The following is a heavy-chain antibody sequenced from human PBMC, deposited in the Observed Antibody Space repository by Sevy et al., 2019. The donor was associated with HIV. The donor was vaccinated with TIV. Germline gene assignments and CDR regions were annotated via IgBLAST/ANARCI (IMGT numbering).Heavy chain of an antibody. J-gene: IGHJ5*02. D-gene: IGHD3-22*01. Sequence: GGSLRLSCKASGFTFSTYSMHWVRQAPGKGLEWVSSISRTSTTTYYADSAKGRFTISRDNAKNSLYLQMNSLRDEDTAVYYRAREAYYYDSREENWFDPWGQGTLVTVSS. CDR2: ISRTSTTT. V-gene: IGHV3-48*02. CDR1: GFTFSTYS. CDR3: AREAYYYDSREENWFDP.